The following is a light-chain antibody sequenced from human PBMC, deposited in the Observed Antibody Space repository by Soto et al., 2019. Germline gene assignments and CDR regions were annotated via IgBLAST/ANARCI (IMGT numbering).Light chain of an antibody. CDR3: LQHNSYPYT. CDR2: DTS. CDR1: QDISRF. J-gene: IGKJ2*01. V-gene: IGKV1-17*03. Sequence: DVQMTQSPSAMSAYVGDRVTITCRASQDISRFVAWFQQKPGKAPERLLYDTSTLQDGVPSRFSGSGSGTEFTLAIIGLHPEDFATDYCLQHNSYPYTFGQGTKLEIK.